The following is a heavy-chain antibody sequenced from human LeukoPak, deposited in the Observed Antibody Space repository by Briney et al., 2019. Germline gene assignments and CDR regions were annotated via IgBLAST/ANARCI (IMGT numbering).Heavy chain of an antibody. J-gene: IGHJ4*02. D-gene: IGHD3-3*02. V-gene: IGHV3-30*02. CDR1: GFTFSSYG. CDR2: IRYDGSNK. CDR3: AKDVSRVLDY. Sequence: PGGSLRLSCAASGFTFSSYGMHWVRQAPGKGLEWVAFIRYDGSNKYYADSVKGRFPISRDNSKNTLYLQMNSLRAEDTAVYYCAKDVSRVLDYWGQGTLVTVSS.